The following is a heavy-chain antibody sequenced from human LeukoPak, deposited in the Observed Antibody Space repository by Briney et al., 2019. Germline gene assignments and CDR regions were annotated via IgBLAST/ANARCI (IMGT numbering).Heavy chain of an antibody. CDR3: ARGVPFLYCSSTSCYLNY. Sequence: SEALSLTCAVYGVSFSGYYLSWIRQPPGKGLEWIGEINHSGSTNYNPSLKSRVTLAVDTCKSQFSLKLSSVTAADTAVYYCARGVPFLYCSSTSCYLNYWGQGTLVTVSS. J-gene: IGHJ4*02. CDR1: GVSFSGYY. D-gene: IGHD2-2*01. V-gene: IGHV4-34*01. CDR2: INHSGST.